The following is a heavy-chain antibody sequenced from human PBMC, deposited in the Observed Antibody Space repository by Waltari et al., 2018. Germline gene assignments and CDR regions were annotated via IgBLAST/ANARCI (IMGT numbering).Heavy chain of an antibody. J-gene: IGHJ3*02. V-gene: IGHV1-18*01. CDR3: ARDQTSYGDYDHHDAFDI. Sequence: QVQLVQSGAEVKKPGASVKVSCKASGYTFTSYGISWVRQAPGQGLEWVGWISDYNGNTNYAQKLQGRVTMTTDTSTSTTYMELRSLRSDDTAVYYCARDQTSYGDYDHHDAFDIWGQGTMVTVSS. CDR1: GYTFTSYG. CDR2: ISDYNGNT. D-gene: IGHD4-17*01.